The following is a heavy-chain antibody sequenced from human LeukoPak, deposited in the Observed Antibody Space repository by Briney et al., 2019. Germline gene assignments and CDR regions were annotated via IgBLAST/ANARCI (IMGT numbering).Heavy chain of an antibody. CDR3: ARTTLDCKNGVCYDY. J-gene: IGHJ4*02. Sequence: ASVKVSCKASGYTFTSYGISWVRQAPGQGLEWMGWISAYNGNTNYAQKLQGRVTMTTDTSTSTAYMDLRSLRSDDTAVYYCARTTLDCKNGVCYDYWGQGTPVTVSS. V-gene: IGHV1-18*01. CDR2: ISAYNGNT. CDR1: GYTFTSYG. D-gene: IGHD2-8*01.